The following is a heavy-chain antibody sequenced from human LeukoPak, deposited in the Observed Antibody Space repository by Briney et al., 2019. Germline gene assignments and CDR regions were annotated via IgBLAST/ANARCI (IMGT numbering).Heavy chain of an antibody. CDR1: GGSISSGGYY. J-gene: IGHJ6*02. V-gene: IGHV4-31*03. CDR3: ARSPGNRGMAYYYDYGMDV. CDR2: IYYSGST. Sequence: PSETLSLTCTVSGGSISSGGYYWSWIRQHPGKGLEWIGFIYYSGSTYYNPSLKSRVTFSVDTSKNQFSLKLSSVNAADTAVYSCARSPGNRGMAYYYDYGMDVWGQGTTVTVSS. D-gene: IGHD5-18*01.